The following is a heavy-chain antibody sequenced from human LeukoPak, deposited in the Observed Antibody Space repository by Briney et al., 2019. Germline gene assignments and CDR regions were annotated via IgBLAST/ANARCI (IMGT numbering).Heavy chain of an antibody. Sequence: GGSLRLSCAASGFTFSSYGMHWVRQAPGKGLEWVAVIWYDGSNKYYADSVKGRFTISRDISKNTLYLQMNSLRAEDTAVYYCARENIYGDYQGAFDIWGQGTMVTVSS. V-gene: IGHV3-33*01. CDR2: IWYDGSNK. J-gene: IGHJ3*02. CDR3: ARENIYGDYQGAFDI. CDR1: GFTFSSYG. D-gene: IGHD4-17*01.